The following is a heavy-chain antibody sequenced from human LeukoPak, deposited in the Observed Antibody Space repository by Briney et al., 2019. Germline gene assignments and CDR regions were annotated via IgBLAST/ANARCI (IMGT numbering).Heavy chain of an antibody. V-gene: IGHV1-18*01. Sequence: ASVKVSCKASGYTFTSYGISWVRQAPGQGLEWMGWISAYNGNTNYAQKLQGRVTMTTDTSTSTAYTELRSLRSDDTAVYYCARVMTTFGPEDYWGQGTLVTVSS. D-gene: IGHD3-16*01. CDR1: GYTFTSYG. CDR2: ISAYNGNT. CDR3: ARVMTTFGPEDY. J-gene: IGHJ4*02.